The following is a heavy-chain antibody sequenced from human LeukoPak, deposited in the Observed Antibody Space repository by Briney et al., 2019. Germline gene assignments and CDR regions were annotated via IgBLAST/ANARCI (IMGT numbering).Heavy chain of an antibody. CDR2: IYSGGST. CDR3: ARESSSWPTETTFDY. CDR1: EFSVGSNY. Sequence: GGSLRLSCAASEFSVGSNYMTWVRQAPGPGLELVSLIYSGGSTYYADSVKGRFTISRDNSKNTLYLQMNSLRAEGTAVYYCARESSSWPTETTFDYWGQGTLVTVSS. J-gene: IGHJ4*02. V-gene: IGHV3-53*01. D-gene: IGHD6-13*01.